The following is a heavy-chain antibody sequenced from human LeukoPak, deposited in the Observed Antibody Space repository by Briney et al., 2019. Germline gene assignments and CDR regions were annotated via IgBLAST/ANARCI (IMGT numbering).Heavy chain of an antibody. CDR1: GGSISSSY. J-gene: IGHJ6*03. CDR3: ASNTYYDFWSGRRVDYYYYMDV. CDR2: ISSSGSTI. V-gene: IGHV3-11*04. D-gene: IGHD3-3*01. Sequence: LSLTCTVSGGSISSSYMSWIRQAPGKGLEWVSYISSSGSTIYYADSVKGRFTISRDNAKNSLYLQMNSLRAEDTAVYYCASNTYYDFWSGRRVDYYYYMDVWGKGTTVTVSS.